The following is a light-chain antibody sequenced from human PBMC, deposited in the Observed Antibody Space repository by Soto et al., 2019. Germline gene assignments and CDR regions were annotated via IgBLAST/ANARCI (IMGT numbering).Light chain of an antibody. Sequence: DIQMTQSPSSLSASFGDRVTITCRASQGIGVYLAWFQQKPGNAPKLLIYAATTLQSGVPSRFSGSGSGTDFTLTISGLQPEDVATYYCQKYNSAPLTFGGGTKVEIK. CDR1: QGIGVY. CDR2: AAT. CDR3: QKYNSAPLT. V-gene: IGKV1-27*01. J-gene: IGKJ4*01.